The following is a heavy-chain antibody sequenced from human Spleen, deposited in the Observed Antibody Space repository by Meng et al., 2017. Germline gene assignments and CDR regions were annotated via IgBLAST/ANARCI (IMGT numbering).Heavy chain of an antibody. D-gene: IGHD4-23*01. Sequence: ASVKVSCKASGDTFTGYYMHWVRQAPGQGLEWMGWINPNSGGTNYAQKFQGRVTMTRDTSISTAYMELSRLRSDDTAVYYCARDGVKGVRWFRYWGQGTLVTVSS. CDR3: ARDGVKGVRWFRY. CDR1: GDTFTGYY. J-gene: IGHJ4*02. V-gene: IGHV1-2*02. CDR2: INPNSGGT.